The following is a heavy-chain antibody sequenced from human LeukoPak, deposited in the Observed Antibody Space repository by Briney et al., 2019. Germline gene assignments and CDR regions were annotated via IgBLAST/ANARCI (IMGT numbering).Heavy chain of an antibody. D-gene: IGHD6-13*01. Sequence: SVKVSCKASRGTFSSYAISCVRQAPGQGLEWMGGISPIFRTANYAQKFQGRVTITADESTSTAYMELSSLRSEDTAVYYCARAAYSSSWYFWFDPWGQGTLVTVSS. J-gene: IGHJ5*02. CDR1: RGTFSSYA. V-gene: IGHV1-69*13. CDR2: ISPIFRTA. CDR3: ARAAYSSSWYFWFDP.